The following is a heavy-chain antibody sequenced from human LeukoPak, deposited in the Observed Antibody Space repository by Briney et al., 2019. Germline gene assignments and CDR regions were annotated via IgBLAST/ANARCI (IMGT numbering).Heavy chain of an antibody. CDR3: ARGNCSGGSCYESYYFDY. CDR2: INPNSGGT. J-gene: IGHJ4*02. D-gene: IGHD2-15*01. V-gene: IGHV1-2*04. Sequence: ASVKVSCKASGYTFTGYYMPWVRQAPGQGLEWMGWINPNSGGTNYAQTFQGWVTMTRDTSISTAYMELSRLRSDDTAVYYCARGNCSGGSCYESYYFDYWGQGTLVTVSS. CDR1: GYTFTGYY.